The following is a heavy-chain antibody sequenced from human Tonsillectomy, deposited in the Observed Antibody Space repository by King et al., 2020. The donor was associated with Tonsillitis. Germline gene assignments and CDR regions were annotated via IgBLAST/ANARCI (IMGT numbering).Heavy chain of an antibody. Sequence: EVQLVESGGGFVQPGGSLRLSCGVSGFSFDDYAMHWVRQAPGKGLQWVAGINWNSAIIGYADSVKGRFTISRDNAKNSLYLQMSSLRAEDTAFYYCAKDLGAYFYDSGGYSYLHHWGQGSLVTVSS. CDR1: GFSFDDYA. J-gene: IGHJ4*02. V-gene: IGHV3-9*01. CDR3: AKDLGAYFYDSGGYSYLHH. CDR2: INWNSAII. D-gene: IGHD3-22*01.